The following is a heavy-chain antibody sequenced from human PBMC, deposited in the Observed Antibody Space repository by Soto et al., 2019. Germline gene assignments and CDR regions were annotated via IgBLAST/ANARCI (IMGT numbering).Heavy chain of an antibody. J-gene: IGHJ5*02. CDR3: ARRGYDSSGYYRHSDWFDP. V-gene: IGHV4-34*01. D-gene: IGHD3-22*01. CDR1: GGSFSGYY. Sequence: KASETLSLTCAVYGGSFSGYYWSWIRQPPGKGLEWIGEINHSGSTNYNPSLKSRVTISVDTSKNQFSLKLSSVTAADTAVYYCARRGYDSSGYYRHSDWFDPWGQGTLVTVSS. CDR2: INHSGST.